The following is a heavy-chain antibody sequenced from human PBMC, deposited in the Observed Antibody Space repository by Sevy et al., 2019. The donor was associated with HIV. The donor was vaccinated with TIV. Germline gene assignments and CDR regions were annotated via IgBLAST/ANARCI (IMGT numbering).Heavy chain of an antibody. J-gene: IGHJ6*02. D-gene: IGHD4-17*01. CDR3: TTETTVTNNYYYGMDV. CDR2: IKSKTDGGTT. V-gene: IGHV3-15*01. CDR1: GFTFSNAW. Sequence: GGSLRLSCAASGFTFSNAWMSWVRQAPGKGLEWVGRIKSKTDGGTTDYAAPVKGRFTISRDDSKNTLYLQMNSLKTEATAVYYCTTETTVTNNYYYGMDVWGQGTTVTVSS.